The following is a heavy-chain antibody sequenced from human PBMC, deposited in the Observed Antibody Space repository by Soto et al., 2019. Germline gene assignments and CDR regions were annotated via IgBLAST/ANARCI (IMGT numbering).Heavy chain of an antibody. V-gene: IGHV4-4*02. D-gene: IGHD6-19*01. CDR1: GGSISSAIW. J-gene: IGHJ4*02. CDR2: IYHSGST. Sequence: QVQLQESGPGLVKPSGTLSLTCAVSGGSISSAIWWTWVRQPPGKGLEWIGEIYHSGSTNYNPSFKSRVTMSLDRSKNQFYVKLTSVTAADTAVYYCARGVILGSGWYHYFDYWGQGSLVTVSS. CDR3: ARGVILGSGWYHYFDY.